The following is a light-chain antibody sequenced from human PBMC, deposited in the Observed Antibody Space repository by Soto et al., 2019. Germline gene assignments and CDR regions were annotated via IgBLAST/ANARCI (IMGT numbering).Light chain of an antibody. Sequence: EIGLTQSPGTLSLSPGERATLSCRATQRVNRNYLAWYQQKLGQAPRLLIYGASNMPTGIPDRFSGSGSGTDFTLTISRLEPEDFAVYYCHQYGSSPLIVGGGTKVEI. CDR2: GAS. J-gene: IGKJ4*01. CDR1: QRVNRNY. V-gene: IGKV3-20*01. CDR3: HQYGSSPLI.